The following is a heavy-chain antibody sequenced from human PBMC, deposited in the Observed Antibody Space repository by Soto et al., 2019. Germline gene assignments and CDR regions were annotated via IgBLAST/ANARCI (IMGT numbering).Heavy chain of an antibody. V-gene: IGHV1-69*01. CDR2: IIPIFGTA. CDR1: GGTFSSYA. CDR3: ARSCSGGSCYARYYYYYGMDV. J-gene: IGHJ6*02. D-gene: IGHD2-15*01. Sequence: QVQLVQSGAEVKKPGSSVKVSCKASGGTFSSYAISWVRQAPGQGLEWMGGIIPIFGTANYAQKFQGRVTITADESTSTAYMGLSSLRSEDTAVYYCARSCSGGSCYARYYYYYGMDVWGQGTTVTVSS.